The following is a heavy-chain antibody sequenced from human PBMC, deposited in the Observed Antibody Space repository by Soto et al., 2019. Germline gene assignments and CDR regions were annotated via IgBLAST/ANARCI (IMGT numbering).Heavy chain of an antibody. D-gene: IGHD4-17*01. CDR1: GFTFSDYA. CDR2: VSHDGRNT. Sequence: GGSLRLSCAASGFTFSDYAMHWVRQAPGKGLEWVAVVSHDGRNTHYADSVKGRFTISRDNSKNTLYLQMNSLRAEDTAVYYCAKEFFYGETFFDYWGQGTLVTVS. J-gene: IGHJ4*02. V-gene: IGHV3-30*18. CDR3: AKEFFYGETFFDY.